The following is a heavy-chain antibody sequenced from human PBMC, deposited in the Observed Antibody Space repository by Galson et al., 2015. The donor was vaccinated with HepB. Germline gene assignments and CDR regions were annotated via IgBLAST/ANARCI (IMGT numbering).Heavy chain of an antibody. CDR1: GFNFSNYV. Sequence: SLRLSCAASGFNFSNYVMQWVRQTPGKGLKWVSLISTSSSLIYYADSVKGRFTISRDNTRNSLYLQMNSLTIEDTAVYYCVRGRGLGVSGRGGQGTLFTVSS. V-gene: IGHV3-21*01. J-gene: IGHJ1*01. CDR3: VRGRGLGVSGR. D-gene: IGHD3-16*01. CDR2: ISTSSSLI.